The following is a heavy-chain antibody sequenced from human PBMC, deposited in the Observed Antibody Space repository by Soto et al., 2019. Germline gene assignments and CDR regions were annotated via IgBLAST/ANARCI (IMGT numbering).Heavy chain of an antibody. CDR3: ARVSYGDYGGRDV. CDR1: GGSISSGGYY. CDR2: IYYSGST. Sequence: QVQLQESGPGLVKPSQTLSLTCTVSGGSISSGGYYWSWIRQHPGKGLEWIGYIYYSGSTYYNPSLKSRATISVDTSKNQFSLKLSSVTAAGTAVYYCARVSYGDYGGRDVWGQGTTVTVSS. J-gene: IGHJ6*02. V-gene: IGHV4-31*03. D-gene: IGHD4-17*01.